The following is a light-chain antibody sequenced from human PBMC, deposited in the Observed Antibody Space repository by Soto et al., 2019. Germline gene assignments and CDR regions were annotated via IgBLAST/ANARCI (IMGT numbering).Light chain of an antibody. CDR1: QSVSSSY. CDR3: QQYGSSPLT. J-gene: IGKJ4*01. Sequence: EIVLTQSPATLSLSPGESATLSCGASQSVSSSYLPWYQQKPGLAPRLLIDDASSRATGIPDRFSGSGSGTDFTLTISRLEPEDFAVYYCQQYGSSPLTFGGGTKVEIK. V-gene: IGKV3D-20*01. CDR2: DAS.